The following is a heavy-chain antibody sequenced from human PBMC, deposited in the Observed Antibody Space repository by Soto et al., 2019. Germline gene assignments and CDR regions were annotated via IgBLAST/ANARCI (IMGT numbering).Heavy chain of an antibody. J-gene: IGHJ6*02. Sequence: ASVKVSCKASGYTFTSYGISWVRQAPGQGXEWMGWISAYNGNTNYAQKLQGRVTMTTDTSTSTAYMELRSLRSDDTAVYYCARGITIFGVVIFYYYYGMDVWGQGTTVTVSS. CDR1: GYTFTSYG. CDR2: ISAYNGNT. D-gene: IGHD3-3*01. CDR3: ARGITIFGVVIFYYYYGMDV. V-gene: IGHV1-18*01.